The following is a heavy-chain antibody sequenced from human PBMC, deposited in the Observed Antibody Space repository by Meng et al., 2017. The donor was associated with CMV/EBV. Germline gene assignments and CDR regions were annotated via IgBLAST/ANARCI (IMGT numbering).Heavy chain of an antibody. J-gene: IGHJ6*02. Sequence: ASVKVSCKASGYTSTSYGISWVRQAPGQGLEWMGRISAYNGNTNYAQKLQGRVTMTTDTSTSTAYMELRSLRSDDTAVYYCAREGSSWYGLYYYYGMDVWGQGTTVTVSS. V-gene: IGHV1-18*01. CDR3: AREGSSWYGLYYYYGMDV. CDR1: GYTSTSYG. CDR2: ISAYNGNT. D-gene: IGHD6-13*01.